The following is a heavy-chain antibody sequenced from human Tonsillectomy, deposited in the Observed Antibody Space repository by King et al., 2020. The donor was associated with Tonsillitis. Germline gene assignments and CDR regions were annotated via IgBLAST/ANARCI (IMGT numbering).Heavy chain of an antibody. D-gene: IGHD5-24*01. CDR2: IYWNEDN. CDR1: GFSLNTSGVG. CDR3: AHTRDGYNPNPYDY. J-gene: IGHJ4*02. Sequence: TLKESGPTLVKPTQTLTLTCTFSGFSLNTSGVGVGWIRQPPGQALEWLAVIYWNEDNRYSPSLESRLTITKDTSKNQVVLTMTKMVPVDTATYFCAHTRDGYNPNPYDYWGQGTLVTVSS. V-gene: IGHV2-5*01.